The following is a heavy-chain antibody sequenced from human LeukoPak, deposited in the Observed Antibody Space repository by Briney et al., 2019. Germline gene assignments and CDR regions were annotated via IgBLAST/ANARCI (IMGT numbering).Heavy chain of an antibody. CDR1: GFTFSSYW. Sequence: ARGSLRLSCAASGFTFSSYWMSWVRQAPGKGLEWVANIKKDGSETYYVDSVKGRFTISRDDAKNSVYLQMNSLRAEDTAVYCCARDSAVAAWDYWGQGTPVTVSS. D-gene: IGHD6-19*01. CDR2: IKKDGSET. J-gene: IGHJ4*02. V-gene: IGHV3-7*01. CDR3: ARDSAVAAWDY.